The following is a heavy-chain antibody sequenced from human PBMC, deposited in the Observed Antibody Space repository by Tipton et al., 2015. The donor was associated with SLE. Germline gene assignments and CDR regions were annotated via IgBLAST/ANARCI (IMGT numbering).Heavy chain of an antibody. Sequence: TLSLTCTVSDASMNYFYWTWIRQPPGKGLEWIGYIHYSGSTNCDLSLRSRVAISIDTSKNQFSLSLRAVTAADTAVYYGARDLDGRAPSLKYWGQRTLVAVSS. J-gene: IGHJ4*02. CDR1: DASMNYFY. CDR3: ARDLDGRAPSLKY. V-gene: IGHV4-59*01. CDR2: IHYSGST. D-gene: IGHD1-26*01.